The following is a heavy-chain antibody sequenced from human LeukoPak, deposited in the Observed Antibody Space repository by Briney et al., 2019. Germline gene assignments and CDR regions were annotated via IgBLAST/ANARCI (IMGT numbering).Heavy chain of an antibody. D-gene: IGHD6-19*01. CDR3: AISGYSSGWYTDY. Sequence: PGGSLRLSCAASGFTVSSNYMSWVRQAPGKGLEWVSVIYGGGSTYYADSVKGRFTISRDNSKNTLYLQMNSLRAEDTAVYYCAISGYSSGWYTDYWGQGTLVIVSS. J-gene: IGHJ4*02. CDR1: GFTVSSNY. CDR2: IYGGGST. V-gene: IGHV3-66*01.